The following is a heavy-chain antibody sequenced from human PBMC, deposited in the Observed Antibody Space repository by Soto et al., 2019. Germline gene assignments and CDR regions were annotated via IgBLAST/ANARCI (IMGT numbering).Heavy chain of an antibody. CDR2: IYYSGST. Sequence: NPSETLSLTCTVSGGSISSYYWSWIRQPPGKGLEWIGYIYYSGSTNYNPSLKSRVTISVDTSKNQFSLKLSSVTAADTAVYYCAREGLRPFDALDIWGQGTMVTVSS. J-gene: IGHJ3*02. CDR3: AREGLRPFDALDI. CDR1: GGSISSYY. V-gene: IGHV4-59*01.